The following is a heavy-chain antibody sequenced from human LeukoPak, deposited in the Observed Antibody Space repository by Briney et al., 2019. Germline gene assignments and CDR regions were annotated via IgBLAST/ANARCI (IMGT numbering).Heavy chain of an antibody. V-gene: IGHV4-4*07. J-gene: IGHJ4*02. Sequence: PSETLSPTCTVSGGSISSFYWSWFRQPAGKGLEWIGRIYSSGSTNYNPSLKSRVTMSVDTFKNQFSLRLSSVTAADTAVYYCARVLGWAAFDYWGQGTLVTVSS. D-gene: IGHD2-15*01. CDR3: ARVLGWAAFDY. CDR1: GGSISSFY. CDR2: IYSSGST.